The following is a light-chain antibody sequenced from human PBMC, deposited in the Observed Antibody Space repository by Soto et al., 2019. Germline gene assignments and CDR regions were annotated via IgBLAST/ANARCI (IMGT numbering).Light chain of an antibody. CDR3: QEGNSFPIS. V-gene: IGKV1-12*01. J-gene: IGKJ5*01. CDR1: QGISSW. Sequence: DVHMSESPYCVSVSVGGRFTNTCGAGQGISSWLAWYQQKPGRAPKFLIYAASNLQSGVPSRFSGSGSGTDFTLTLSSLQPEDFATYYCQEGNSFPISFGQGTRLEIK. CDR2: AAS.